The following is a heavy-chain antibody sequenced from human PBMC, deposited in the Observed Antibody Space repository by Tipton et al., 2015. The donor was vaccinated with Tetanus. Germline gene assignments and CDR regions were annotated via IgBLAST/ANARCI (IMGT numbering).Heavy chain of an antibody. CDR2: ISRSGGST. Sequence: SLRLSCVDSAITFSTYAMSWVRQAPGKGLEWVSGISRSGGSTYYADSVKGRFTISRDNSQRTLFRQMSSLRAEDTAVYFCANMDTYFYHGRDVWGQGTTVTVSS. V-gene: IGHV3-23*01. CDR3: ANMDTYFYHGRDV. J-gene: IGHJ6*02. CDR1: AITFSTYA. D-gene: IGHD3-10*01.